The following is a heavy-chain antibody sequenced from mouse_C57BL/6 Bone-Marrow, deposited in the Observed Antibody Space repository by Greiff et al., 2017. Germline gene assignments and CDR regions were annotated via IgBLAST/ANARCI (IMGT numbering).Heavy chain of an antibody. V-gene: IGHV1-81*01. D-gene: IGHD2-1*01. Sequence: QVQLKESGAELARPGASVKLSCTASGYTFTSYGISWVKQRTGQGLEWIGEIYPRSGNTYYNEKFKGKATLTADKSSSTAYMELRSLTSEDSAVYFCARSLAMVRYYFDYWGQGTTLTVSS. CDR1: GYTFTSYG. CDR3: ARSLAMVRYYFDY. CDR2: IYPRSGNT. J-gene: IGHJ2*01.